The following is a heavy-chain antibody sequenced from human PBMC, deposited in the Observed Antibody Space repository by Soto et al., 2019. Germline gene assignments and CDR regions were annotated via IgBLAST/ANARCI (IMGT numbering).Heavy chain of an antibody. CDR3: AKAAGYSSGWYSTAFDY. V-gene: IGHV3-9*01. CDR2: ISWNSGSI. D-gene: IGHD6-19*01. CDR1: GFTFDDYA. J-gene: IGHJ4*02. Sequence: DVQLVESGGGLVQPGRSLRLSCAASGFTFDDYAMHWVRQAPGKGLEWVSGISWNSGSIGYADSVKGRFTISRDNAKNSLYLQMNSLRAEDTALYYCAKAAGYSSGWYSTAFDYWGQGTLVTVSS.